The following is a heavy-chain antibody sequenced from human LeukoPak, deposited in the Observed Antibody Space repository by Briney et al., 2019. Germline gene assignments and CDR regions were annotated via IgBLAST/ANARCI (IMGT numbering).Heavy chain of an antibody. Sequence: SETLSLTCAVSGGSISSSNWWSWVRQPPGKGLEWIGSIYYSGSTYYTPSLKSRATISVDTSKNQFSLKLSSVTAADTAVYYCARVLTMVRGVISGGYYYYYMDVWGKGTTVTVSS. CDR1: GGSISSSNW. CDR3: ARVLTMVRGVISGGYYYYYMDV. J-gene: IGHJ6*03. D-gene: IGHD3-10*01. V-gene: IGHV4-4*02. CDR2: IYYSGST.